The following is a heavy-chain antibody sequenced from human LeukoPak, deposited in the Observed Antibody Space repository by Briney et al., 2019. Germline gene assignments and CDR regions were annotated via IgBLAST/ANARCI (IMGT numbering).Heavy chain of an antibody. CDR3: ARLRGIGGYDGFDP. CDR2: IYYSGST. CDR1: GGSISSYY. Sequence: SETLSLTCTVSGGSISSYYWSWIRQPPGKGLEWIGYIYYSGSTNYNPSLKSRVTISVDTSKNQFSLKLSSVTAADTAVYYCARLRGIGGYDGFDPWGQGTLVTVSS. J-gene: IGHJ5*02. V-gene: IGHV4-59*01. D-gene: IGHD5-12*01.